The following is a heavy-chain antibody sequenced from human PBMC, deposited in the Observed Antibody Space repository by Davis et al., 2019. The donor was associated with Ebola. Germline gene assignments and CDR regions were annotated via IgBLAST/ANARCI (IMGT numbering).Heavy chain of an antibody. Sequence: SETLSLTCAVYGGSFSGYYWSWIRQPPGKGLEWIGEINHSGSTNYNPSLKSRVTISVDKSKNQFSLKLSSVTAADTAVYYCARHLIVAPWGYDPWGQGTLVTVSS. V-gene: IGHV4-34*01. J-gene: IGHJ5*02. CDR1: GGSFSGYY. CDR2: INHSGST. D-gene: IGHD3-22*01. CDR3: ARHLIVAPWGYDP.